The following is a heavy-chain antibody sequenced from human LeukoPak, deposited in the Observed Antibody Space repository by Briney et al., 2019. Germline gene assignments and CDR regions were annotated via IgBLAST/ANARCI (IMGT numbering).Heavy chain of an antibody. Sequence: PSQTLSLTCTVSGGSISSGNSYWSWLRQPPGKGLEWIGYISYSGSTYYNPSLKSRVTISVDTSKNQFSLKLSSVTAADTAVYSCARLTRGVEMATISWQDYWGQGTLVTVSS. CDR1: GGSISSGNSY. CDR2: ISYSGST. J-gene: IGHJ4*02. V-gene: IGHV4-30-4*01. CDR3: ARLTRGVEMATISWQDY. D-gene: IGHD5-24*01.